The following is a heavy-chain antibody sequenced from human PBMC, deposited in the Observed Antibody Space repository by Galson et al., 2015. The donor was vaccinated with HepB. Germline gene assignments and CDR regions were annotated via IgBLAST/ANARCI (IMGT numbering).Heavy chain of an antibody. Sequence: SLRLSCAASGFTVSSYNMNWVRQAPGKGLEWVSYISSSSSTIYYADSVKGRFTISRDNAKNSLYLQMNSLRAEDTAVYYCARDGARRYCSSTSCSINWFAPWGQGTLVTVSS. CDR3: ARDGARRYCSSTSCSINWFAP. D-gene: IGHD2-2*01. CDR2: ISSSSSTI. CDR1: GFTVSSYN. J-gene: IGHJ5*02. V-gene: IGHV3-48*01.